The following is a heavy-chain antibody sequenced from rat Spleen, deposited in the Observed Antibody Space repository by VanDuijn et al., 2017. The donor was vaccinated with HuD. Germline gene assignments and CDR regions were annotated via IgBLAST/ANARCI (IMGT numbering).Heavy chain of an antibody. Sequence: EVQLVESGGGLVQPGRSLKVSCAASGFTFSDHGMVWVRQAPTKGLEWVASISPTGGSTYYRDSVKGRFTISRDNAKSTLYLQMDSLRSEDTATYYCTTGYDGSYYYGYVMDAWGQGASVTVSS. V-gene: IGHV5-19*01. CDR1: GFTFSDHG. J-gene: IGHJ4*01. D-gene: IGHD1-12*02. CDR2: ISPTGGST. CDR3: TTGYDGSYYYGYVMDA.